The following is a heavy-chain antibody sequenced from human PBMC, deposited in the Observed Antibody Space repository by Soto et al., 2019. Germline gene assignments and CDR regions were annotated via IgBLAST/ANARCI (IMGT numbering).Heavy chain of an antibody. J-gene: IGHJ6*02. Sequence: EVQLVESGGGLVKPGGSLRLSCAASGFTFSSYSMNWVRQAPGKGLEWVSSISSSSSYIYYADSVKGRFTISRDNAKNSLYLQMNSLRAEDTAVYYWARDRYSYGYLAYYYGMDVWGQGTTVTVSS. CDR2: ISSSSSYI. CDR1: GFTFSSYS. V-gene: IGHV3-21*01. D-gene: IGHD5-18*01. CDR3: ARDRYSYGYLAYYYGMDV.